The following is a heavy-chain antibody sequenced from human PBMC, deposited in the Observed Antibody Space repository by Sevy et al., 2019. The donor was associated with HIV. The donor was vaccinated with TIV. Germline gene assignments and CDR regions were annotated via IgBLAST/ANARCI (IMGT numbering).Heavy chain of an antibody. CDR2: IKQDGSAK. CDR3: ARDIAFGANDC. D-gene: IGHD3-10*01. Sequence: GGSLRLSCAASGFTLSHYWMSWVRQVPGKGLEWVANIKQDGSAKYYVDSVKGRFTISRDNAKSSVYLQMNSLGAEDTAVYYCARDIAFGANDCWGQGTLVTVSS. V-gene: IGHV3-7*01. CDR1: GFTLSHYW. J-gene: IGHJ4*02.